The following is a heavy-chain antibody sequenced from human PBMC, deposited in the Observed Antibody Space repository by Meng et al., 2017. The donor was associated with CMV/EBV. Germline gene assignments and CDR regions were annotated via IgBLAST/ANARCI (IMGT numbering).Heavy chain of an antibody. CDR2: ITASGGST. D-gene: IGHD2-15*01. CDR1: EFTFSNYA. V-gene: IGHV3-23*01. Sequence: GESLKISCAASEFTFSNYAMSWVRQAPGRGLAWVSAITASGGSTYYADSVKGRFTVSRDNSKNTLYLQMNSLRAEDTAVYYCARGGRSVVGVYDPWGQGTLVTVSS. J-gene: IGHJ5*02. CDR3: ARGGRSVVGVYDP.